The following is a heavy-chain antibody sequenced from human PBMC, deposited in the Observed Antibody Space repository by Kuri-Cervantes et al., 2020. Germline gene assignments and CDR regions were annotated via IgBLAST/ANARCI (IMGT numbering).Heavy chain of an antibody. CDR2: ISAYNGNT. J-gene: IGHJ5*02. V-gene: IGHV1-18*01. Sequence: ASVKVSCKASGYTFTSYGISWVRQAPGQGLEWMGWISAYNGNTSYAQKFQGRVTMTRDTSTSTVYMELSSLRSEDTAVYYCARGIPAGWRNSHVSWFDPWGQGTLVTVSS. D-gene: IGHD4-23*01. CDR3: ARGIPAGWRNSHVSWFDP. CDR1: GYTFTSYG.